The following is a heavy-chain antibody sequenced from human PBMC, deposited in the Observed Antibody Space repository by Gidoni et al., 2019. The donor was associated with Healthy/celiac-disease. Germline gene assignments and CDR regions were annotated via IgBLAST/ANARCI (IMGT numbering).Heavy chain of an antibody. CDR2: IWYDGSNK. CDR1: GFTFSSYG. CDR3: ARDRDYFDY. D-gene: IGHD3-10*01. Sequence: VQLVESGGAVVPPGRSLRLSCAASGFTFSSYGMHWVRQAPGKGLEWVAVIWYDGSNKYYADSVKGRFTIARDNSKNTLYLQMNSLRAEDTAVYYCARDRDYFDYWGQGTLVTVSS. J-gene: IGHJ4*02. V-gene: IGHV3-33*01.